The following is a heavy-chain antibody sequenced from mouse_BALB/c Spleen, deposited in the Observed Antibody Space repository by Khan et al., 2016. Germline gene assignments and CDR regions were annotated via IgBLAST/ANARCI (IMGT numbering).Heavy chain of an antibody. CDR1: GYTFTDYT. CDR3: ARGWFPY. CDR2: CNPNSVGT. J-gene: IGHJ3*01. V-gene: IGHV1-18*01. Sequence: VRLQQSGPELVKPGASVKISCKTSGYTFTDYTMHWVKQSHGKSLEWIGNCNPNSVGTNYNQKFKGKATLTVDKSSSTAYMELRSLTSDDSAVYSWARGWFPYWGQGTLVTVSA.